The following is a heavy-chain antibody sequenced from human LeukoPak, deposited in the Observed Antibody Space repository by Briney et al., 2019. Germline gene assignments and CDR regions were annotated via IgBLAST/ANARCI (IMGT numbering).Heavy chain of an antibody. CDR2: INHSGGT. CDR1: GGSFSGYY. V-gene: IGHV4-34*01. Sequence: SETLSLTCAVYGGSFSGYYWSWLRHPPGKGLEWIGEINHSGGTNYNPSLKSRVTISEDTSKNQFSLKLNSVTAADTAVYYCARGPYYFGSGSYYLWGQGTLVTVSS. D-gene: IGHD3-10*01. CDR3: ARGPYYFGSGSYYL. J-gene: IGHJ4*02.